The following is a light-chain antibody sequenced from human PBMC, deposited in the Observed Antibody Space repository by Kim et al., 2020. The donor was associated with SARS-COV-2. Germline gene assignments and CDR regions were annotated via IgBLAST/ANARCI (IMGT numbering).Light chain of an antibody. CDR3: HQRREWPLT. CDR1: QNVGTS. Sequence: EIVLTQSPATLSLFPGERASLSCRASQNVGTSLVWYQQKVGQAPRLLIYEASKRATDIPAKFSGSGSGTDFTLTISSLESEDFAVYYCHQRREWPLTFGGGTKVDIK. V-gene: IGKV3-11*01. J-gene: IGKJ4*01. CDR2: EAS.